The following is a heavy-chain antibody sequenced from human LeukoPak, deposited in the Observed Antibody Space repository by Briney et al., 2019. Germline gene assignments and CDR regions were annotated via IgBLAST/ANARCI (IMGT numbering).Heavy chain of an antibody. CDR3: AREVRYYYYYMDV. Sequence: GGSLRLSCAASGFTFSSYWMRWVRQAPGKGLEWVANIKQDGSEKYYVDSVKGRFTISRDNAKNSLYLQMNSLRAEDTAVYYCAREVRYYYYYMDVWGKGTTVTVSS. V-gene: IGHV3-7*01. CDR1: GFTFSSYW. J-gene: IGHJ6*03. D-gene: IGHD3-10*01. CDR2: IKQDGSEK.